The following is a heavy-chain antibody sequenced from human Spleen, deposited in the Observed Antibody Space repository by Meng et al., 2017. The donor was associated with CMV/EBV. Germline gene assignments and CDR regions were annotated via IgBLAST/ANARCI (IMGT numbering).Heavy chain of an antibody. CDR1: GDSISGSRYY. CDR3: ARISFILWFFDS. V-gene: IGHV4-39*07. D-gene: IGHD2-21*01. CDR2: VFYSGSA. Sequence: GSGDSISGSRYYWGWIRQPPGKGLEWIGSVFYSGSAYYNPSLKSRATISVDTSKNQFSLRLKSVTAADTAVYYCARISFILWFFDSWGQGMVVTVSS. J-gene: IGHJ4*02.